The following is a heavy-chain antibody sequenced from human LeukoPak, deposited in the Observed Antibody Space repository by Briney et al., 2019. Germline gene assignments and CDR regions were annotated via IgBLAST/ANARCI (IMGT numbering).Heavy chain of an antibody. CDR1: GFTFSSYG. J-gene: IGHJ4*02. D-gene: IGHD6-19*01. V-gene: IGHV3-30*18. Sequence: GGSLRLSCAASGFTFSSYGMHWVRQAPGKGLEWVAVISYDGFNPYYADSVKGRFTISRDNSKNTLWLQMNSLRAEDTAVHYCAKVKEMYSSGSYYFDYWGQGTLVTVSS. CDR2: ISYDGFNP. CDR3: AKVKEMYSSGSYYFDY.